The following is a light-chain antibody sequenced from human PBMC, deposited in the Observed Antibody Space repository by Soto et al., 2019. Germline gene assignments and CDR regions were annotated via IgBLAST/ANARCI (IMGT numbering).Light chain of an antibody. CDR2: AAS. CDR3: QQYNSYSPWT. V-gene: IGKV1-5*01. J-gene: IGKJ1*01. Sequence: DIQMTQSPSTLPASVGDRVTITCRASQSISNWLAWYQQKPGKAPKLLIYAASSLQSGVPSRFSGSGSGTEFTLTISSLQPDDFATYYCQQYNSYSPWTFGQGTKVAIK. CDR1: QSISNW.